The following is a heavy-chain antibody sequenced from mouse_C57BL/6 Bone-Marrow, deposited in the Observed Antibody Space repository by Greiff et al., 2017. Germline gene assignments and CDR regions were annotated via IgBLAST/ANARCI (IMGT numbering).Heavy chain of an antibody. Sequence: QVQLQQPGAVLVKPGASVKLSCKASGYTFTNYWMHWVQQRPGQGLEWIGMMHPNGGSPDYNEKFKSEATLSVDKSSRTAYMELSSLTSEDSAVYYCARSYDYDDYTMDYWGQGTSVTVSS. CDR2: MHPNGGSP. CDR3: ARSYDYDDYTMDY. V-gene: IGHV1-64*01. CDR1: GYTFTNYW. D-gene: IGHD2-4*01. J-gene: IGHJ4*01.